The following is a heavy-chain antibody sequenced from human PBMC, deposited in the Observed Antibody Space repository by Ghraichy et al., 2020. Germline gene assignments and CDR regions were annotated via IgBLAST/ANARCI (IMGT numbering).Heavy chain of an antibody. Sequence: GGSLRLSCAASGFTFSSYAMSWVRQAPGKGLEWVSAISGSGGSTYYADSVKGRFTISRDNSKNTLYLQMNSLRAEDTAVYYCAKTPNEPMVLFPIAARPFDYWGQGTLVTVSS. CDR2: ISGSGGST. J-gene: IGHJ4*02. CDR3: AKTPNEPMVLFPIAARPFDY. D-gene: IGHD6-6*01. CDR1: GFTFSSYA. V-gene: IGHV3-23*01.